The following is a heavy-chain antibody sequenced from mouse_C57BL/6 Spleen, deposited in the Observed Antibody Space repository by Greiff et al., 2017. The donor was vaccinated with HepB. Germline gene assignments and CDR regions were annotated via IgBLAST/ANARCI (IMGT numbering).Heavy chain of an antibody. CDR3: ARGGNLNYAMDY. D-gene: IGHD2-1*01. CDR2: IDPSDSET. J-gene: IGHJ4*01. Sequence: VQLQQPGAELVRPGSSVKLSCKASGYTFTSYWMHWVKQRPIQGLEWIGNIDPSDSETHYNQKFKDKATLTVDKSSSTAYMQLSSLTSEDSAVYYCARGGNLNYAMDYWGQGTSVTVSS. CDR1: GYTFTSYW. V-gene: IGHV1-52*01.